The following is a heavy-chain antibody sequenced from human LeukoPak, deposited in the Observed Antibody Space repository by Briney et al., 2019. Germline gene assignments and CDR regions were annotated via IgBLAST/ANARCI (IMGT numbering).Heavy chain of an antibody. V-gene: IGHV3-7*01. D-gene: IGHD6-19*01. CDR3: ARSTGWYPFPDY. J-gene: IGHJ4*02. Sequence: PGGSLRLSCTASGFSFGIYYISWVRQAPGKGLEWVASINQDASEKNYVDSVRGRFTISRDNAKNSLYLQMNSLRAADTAVYYCARSTGWYPFPDYWGQGTLVTVSS. CDR2: INQDASEK. CDR1: GFSFGIYY.